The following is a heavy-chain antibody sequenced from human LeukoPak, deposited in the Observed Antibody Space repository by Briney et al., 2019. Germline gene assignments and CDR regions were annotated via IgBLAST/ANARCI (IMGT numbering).Heavy chain of an antibody. CDR3: AKGGYCSSTNCPFDY. Sequence: GGSLRLSCAASGFTFSSYAMSWVRQAPGKGLEWFSGISGSGGSTYYADSVKGRFTTSRDNSKNTLYLQMNSLRAEDTAVYYCAKGGYCSSTNCPFDYWGQGTLVTVSS. CDR2: ISGSGGST. J-gene: IGHJ4*02. V-gene: IGHV3-23*01. CDR1: GFTFSSYA. D-gene: IGHD2-2*01.